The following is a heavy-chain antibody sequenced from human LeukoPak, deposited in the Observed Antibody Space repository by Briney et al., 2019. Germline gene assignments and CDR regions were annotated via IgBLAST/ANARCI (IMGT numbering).Heavy chain of an antibody. D-gene: IGHD1-26*01. CDR2: ISSSGSTI. CDR3: AREREYFDY. V-gene: IGHV3-48*03. J-gene: IGHJ4*02. CDR1: RFTFSSYE. Sequence: TGGSLRLSCAASRFTFSSYEMNWVRQAPGKGLEWVSYISSSGSTIYYADSVKGRFTISRDNAKNSLYLQMNSLRAEDTAVYYCAREREYFDYWGQGTLVTVSS.